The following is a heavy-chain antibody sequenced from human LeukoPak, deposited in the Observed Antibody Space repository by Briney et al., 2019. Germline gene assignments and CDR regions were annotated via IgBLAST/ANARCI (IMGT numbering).Heavy chain of an antibody. V-gene: IGHV4-59*12. CDR1: GGSISSYY. Sequence: PSETLSLTCTVSGGSISSYYWSWIRQPPGKGLEWIGYIYYSGSTYYNPSLKSRATISVDTSKNQFSLNLSAVTAADTAVYYCARDRSYGMDVWGQGTTVTVSS. J-gene: IGHJ6*02. CDR3: ARDRSYGMDV. CDR2: IYYSGST.